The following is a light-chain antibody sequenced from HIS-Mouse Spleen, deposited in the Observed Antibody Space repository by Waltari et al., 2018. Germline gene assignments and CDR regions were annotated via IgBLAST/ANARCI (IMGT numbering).Light chain of an antibody. CDR3: SSYTSSSTDWV. J-gene: IGLJ3*02. Sequence: QSALTQPASVSGSPGQSITISCTGTSSDVGGYNYVSWYQQHPGKAPKLMIYEVSNRPSGVSHRFSGSKSGNTASLTISGLQAEDEADYYCSSYTSSSTDWVFGGGTKLTVL. CDR2: EVS. V-gene: IGLV2-14*01. CDR1: SSDVGGYNY.